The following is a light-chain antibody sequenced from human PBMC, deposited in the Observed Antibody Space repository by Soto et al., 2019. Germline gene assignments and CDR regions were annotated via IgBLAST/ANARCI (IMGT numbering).Light chain of an antibody. V-gene: IGLV2-23*01. CDR2: EGI. CDR3: CSYAGSGTDNYV. CDR1: SSDIGTYDL. Sequence: QSALTQPASVSGSPGQSITISCTGTSSDIGTYDLVSWYQHYPGKAPKLIIYEGIKRPSGVSNRLSGPKSGNTAFLTISGLQAEDEADYYCCSYAGSGTDNYVFGSGTKLTVL. J-gene: IGLJ1*01.